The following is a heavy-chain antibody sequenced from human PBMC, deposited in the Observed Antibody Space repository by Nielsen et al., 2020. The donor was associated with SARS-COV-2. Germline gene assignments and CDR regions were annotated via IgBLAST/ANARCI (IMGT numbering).Heavy chain of an antibody. CDR2: INHSGST. D-gene: IGHD2-15*01. V-gene: IGHV4-34*01. CDR3: ARVTVVVVAAMYYYYYGMDV. CDR1: GGSFSGYY. Sequence: GSLRLSCAVYGGSFSGYYWSWIRQPPGKGLEWIGEINHSGSTNYNPSLKSRVTISVDTSKNQFSLKLSSVTAADTAVYYCARVTVVVVAAMYYYYYGMDVWGQGTTVTVSS. J-gene: IGHJ6*02.